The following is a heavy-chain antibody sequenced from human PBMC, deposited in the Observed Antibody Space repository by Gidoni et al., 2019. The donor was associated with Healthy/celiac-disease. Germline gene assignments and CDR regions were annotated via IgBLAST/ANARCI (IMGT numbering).Heavy chain of an antibody. CDR1: GFTFDDYA. V-gene: IGHV3-9*01. J-gene: IGHJ3*02. Sequence: EVQLVESGGGLVQPGRSLRLSCAASGFTFDDYAMHWVRQAPGKGLEWVSGISWNSGSIGYADSVKGRFTISRDNAKNSLYLQMNSLRAEDTALYYCAKGPDYGDYGAGFDIWGQGTMVTVSS. CDR2: ISWNSGSI. D-gene: IGHD4-17*01. CDR3: AKGPDYGDYGAGFDI.